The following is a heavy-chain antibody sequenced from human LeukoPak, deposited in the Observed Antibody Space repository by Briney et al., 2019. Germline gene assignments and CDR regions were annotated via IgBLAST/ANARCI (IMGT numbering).Heavy chain of an antibody. Sequence: GGSLRLSCTASGFRFSTSDVTWVRQSPGQGLEGVSAIANAGDTYYIDSVKGRFTISRDDSKNAVVLQMNSLRAEDTAIYYCASRDPCSGSVCYGLRYWGQGTLVTVSS. CDR3: ASRDPCSGSVCYGLRY. V-gene: IGHV3-23*01. CDR1: GFRFSTSD. D-gene: IGHD2-15*01. CDR2: IANAGDT. J-gene: IGHJ4*02.